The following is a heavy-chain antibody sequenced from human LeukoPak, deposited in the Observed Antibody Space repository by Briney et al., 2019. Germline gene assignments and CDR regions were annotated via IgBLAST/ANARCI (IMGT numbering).Heavy chain of an antibody. CDR1: GGSFSGYY. Sequence: SESLSLTCAVYGGSFSGYYWSWIRQPPGKGLEWIGEINHSGSNNYNPSLKSRVTISVDTSKNQFSLKLSSVTAADTAVYYCARGRGYCSSTSFYPLNYYYGMDVWGKGTTVTVSS. CDR2: INHSGSN. D-gene: IGHD2-2*01. V-gene: IGHV4-34*01. J-gene: IGHJ6*04. CDR3: ARGRGYCSSTSFYPLNYYYGMDV.